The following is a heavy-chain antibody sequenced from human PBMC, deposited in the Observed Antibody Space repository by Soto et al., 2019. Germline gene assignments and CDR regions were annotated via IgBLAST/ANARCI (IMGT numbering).Heavy chain of an antibody. CDR1: GYTFTSYG. CDR2: ISAYNGNT. D-gene: IGHD2-2*01. V-gene: IGHV1-18*04. J-gene: IGHJ4*02. CDR3: ARDVLGQLCHDY. Sequence: AAVKVSCKASGYTFTSYGISWVRQAPGQGLEWMGWISAYNGNTNYAQKLQGRVTMTTDTSTSTAYMELRSLRSDDTAVYYCARDVLGQLCHDYWGQGTLVTVYS.